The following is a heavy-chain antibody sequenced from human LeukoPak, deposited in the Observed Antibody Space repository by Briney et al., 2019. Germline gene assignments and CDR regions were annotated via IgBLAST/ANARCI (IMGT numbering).Heavy chain of an antibody. D-gene: IGHD1-26*01. CDR3: ASGSPVEGGDY. CDR1: GGSISSGGYY. J-gene: IGHJ4*02. Sequence: SETLSLTCTVSGGSISSGGYYWSWIRQPPGKGLEWIGYIYHSGSTYYNPSLKSRVTISVDRSKNQFSLKLSSVTAADTAVYYCASGSPVEGGDYWGQGTLVTVSS. CDR2: IYHSGST. V-gene: IGHV4-30-2*01.